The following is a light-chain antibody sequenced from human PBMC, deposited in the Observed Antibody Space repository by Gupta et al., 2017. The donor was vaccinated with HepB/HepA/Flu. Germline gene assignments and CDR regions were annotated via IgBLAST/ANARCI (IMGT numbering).Light chain of an antibody. V-gene: IGKV3-20*01. CDR2: GAS. Sequence: EIVLTQSPGTLSLSPGERATLSCRASQSVNSNTLAWYQQKPGQAPRLLIYGASSRATGITDRFSGSGEGKDFTLTSSRRETEDCAVYYWQQHHWLYSFGQGTKLEIK. J-gene: IGKJ2*03. CDR1: QSVNSNT. CDR3: QQHHWLYS.